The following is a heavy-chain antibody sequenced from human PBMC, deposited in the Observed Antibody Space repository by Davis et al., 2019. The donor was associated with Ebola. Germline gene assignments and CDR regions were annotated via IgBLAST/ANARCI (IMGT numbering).Heavy chain of an antibody. Sequence: LSLTCVASGFTFANYGMHWVRQAPGKGLEWVTFIWDDGNNKYYADSVRGRFTISRDNSKNTFYLQMNSLRDEDTAVYFCAKDPGGRNVGYHMDVWGKGTTVTVSS. CDR3: AKDPGGRNVGYHMDV. CDR2: IWDDGNNK. CDR1: GFTFANYG. J-gene: IGHJ6*03. V-gene: IGHV3-30*02. D-gene: IGHD1-14*01.